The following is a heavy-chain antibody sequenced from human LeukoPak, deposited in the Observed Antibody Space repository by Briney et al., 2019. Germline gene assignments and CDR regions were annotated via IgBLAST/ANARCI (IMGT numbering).Heavy chain of an antibody. CDR1: GYTFTSYA. V-gene: IGHV1-3*01. J-gene: IGHJ5*02. Sequence: ASVKVSCKASGYTFTSYAMHWVRQAPGQRLEWMGWINAGNGNTKYSQKFQGRVTITRDTSASTAYMELSSLRSEDTAVYYCARASLLWFGELSSWFDPWGQGTLVPVSS. D-gene: IGHD3-10*01. CDR2: INAGNGNT. CDR3: ARASLLWFGELSSWFDP.